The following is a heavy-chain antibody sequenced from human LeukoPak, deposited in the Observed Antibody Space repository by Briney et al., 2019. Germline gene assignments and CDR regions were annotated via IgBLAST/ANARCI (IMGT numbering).Heavy chain of an antibody. Sequence: PSETLSLTCAVYGGSFSGYYWSWIRQPPGKGLEWIGEINHSGSTNYNPSLKSRVTISVDTSKNQFSLKLSSVTAADTAVYYCARSGGQSDAFDIWGQGTMVTVSS. CDR1: GGSFSGYY. CDR3: ARSGGQSDAFDI. V-gene: IGHV4-34*01. J-gene: IGHJ3*02. CDR2: INHSGST. D-gene: IGHD3-16*01.